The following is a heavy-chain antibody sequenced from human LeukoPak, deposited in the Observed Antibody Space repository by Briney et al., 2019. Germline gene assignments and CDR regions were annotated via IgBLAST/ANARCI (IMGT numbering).Heavy chain of an antibody. CDR3: TRDLAAVPGPRMDV. CDR2: VNPDGSER. V-gene: IGHV3-7*03. Sequence: GGSLRLSCAASGFSFSSYYMSWVRQAPGKGLEWVALVNPDGSERYYVDSVKGRFTISRDNAKNSLYLQMDSLRDDDTAMYFCTRDLAAVPGPRMDVWGQGTTVTVSS. CDR1: GFSFSSYY. J-gene: IGHJ6*02. D-gene: IGHD6-19*01.